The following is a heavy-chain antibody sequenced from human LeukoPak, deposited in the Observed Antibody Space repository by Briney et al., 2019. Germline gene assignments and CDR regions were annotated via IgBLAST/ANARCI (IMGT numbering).Heavy chain of an antibody. J-gene: IGHJ4*02. V-gene: IGHV3-66*01. D-gene: IGHD1-26*01. CDR3: ARELVGASNY. CDR2: IYSGGST. Sequence: PGGSLRLSCAASGFTFSSYWMSWVRQAPGKGLEWVSVIYSGGSTYYADSVKGRFTISRDNSKNTLYLQMNSLRAEDTAVYYCARELVGASNYWGQGTLVTVSS. CDR1: GFTFSSYW.